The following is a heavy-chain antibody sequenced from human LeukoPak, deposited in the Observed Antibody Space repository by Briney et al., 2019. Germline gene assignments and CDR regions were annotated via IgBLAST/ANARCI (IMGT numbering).Heavy chain of an antibody. CDR1: GGTFSSYA. CDR2: IISYSDNP. J-gene: IGHJ3*02. CDR3: ARTPHYCSGGSCYFDVFDI. D-gene: IGHD2-15*01. V-gene: IGHV1-18*01. Sequence: ASVKVSCKASGGTFSSYAITWVRQAPGQGLEWMGWIISYSDNPTYARNLQGRVTMTTDTSTITAYMELRSMSSDDTAVYYCARTPHYCSGGSCYFDVFDIWGQGTMVTVSS.